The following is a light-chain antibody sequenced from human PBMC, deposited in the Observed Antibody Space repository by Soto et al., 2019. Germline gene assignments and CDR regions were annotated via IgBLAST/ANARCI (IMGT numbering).Light chain of an antibody. J-gene: IGKJ5*01. CDR1: QSISSY. V-gene: IGKV1-39*01. Sequence: DIQMTQSPSSLSASVADRVTITCRVSQSISSYLNWYQQKPGKAPKLLIYAASSLQSGVPSRFSGSGSGTGFTLTISSLQPEDFATYYCQQSYSTPGTFGQGTRLEIK. CDR2: AAS. CDR3: QQSYSTPGT.